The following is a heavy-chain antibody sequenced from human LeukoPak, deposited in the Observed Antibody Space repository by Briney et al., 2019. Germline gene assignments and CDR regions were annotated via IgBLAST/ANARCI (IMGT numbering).Heavy chain of an antibody. CDR1: GFTFSSYG. CDR3: AKEVVAAAGTGWFDP. CDR2: ISYDGSNK. Sequence: PGGSLRLSCAASGFTFSSYGMHWVRQAPGKGLERVAVISYDGSNKYYADSVKGRFTISRDNSKNTLYLQMNSLRAEDTAVYYCAKEVVAAAGTGWFDPWGQGTLVTVSS. V-gene: IGHV3-30*18. D-gene: IGHD6-13*01. J-gene: IGHJ5*02.